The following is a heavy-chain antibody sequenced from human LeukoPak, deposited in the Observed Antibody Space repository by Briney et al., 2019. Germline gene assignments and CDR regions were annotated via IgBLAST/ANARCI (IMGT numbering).Heavy chain of an antibody. CDR1: GGSFSGYY. CDR3: ARYLAVAVPNWFDP. D-gene: IGHD6-19*01. J-gene: IGHJ5*02. CDR2: IYHSGST. V-gene: IGHV4-34*01. Sequence: KPSETLSLTCAVYGGSFSGYYWSWIRQPPGKGLEWIGSIYHSGSTYYNPSLKSRVTISVDTSKNQFSLKLSSVTAADTAVYYCARYLAVAVPNWFDPWGQGTLVTVSS.